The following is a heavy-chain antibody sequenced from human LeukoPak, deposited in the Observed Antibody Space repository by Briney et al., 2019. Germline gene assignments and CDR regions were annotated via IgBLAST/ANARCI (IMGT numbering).Heavy chain of an antibody. CDR2: LNGEGRST. J-gene: IGHJ3*02. CDR1: GFTFSTYW. Sequence: GGSLRFSGSASGFTFSTYWLDRVRQAPGKGLVWVSRLNGEGRSTSYADSVKGRFTISRDNAKITLYLQMNSLRAEDTAVYYCAREANSGYSSGDDAFDIWGQGTMVTVSS. D-gene: IGHD6-19*01. V-gene: IGHV3-74*01. CDR3: AREANSGYSSGDDAFDI.